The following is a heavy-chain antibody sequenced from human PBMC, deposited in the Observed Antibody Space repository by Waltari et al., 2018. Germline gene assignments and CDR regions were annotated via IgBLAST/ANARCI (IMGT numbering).Heavy chain of an antibody. Sequence: QLQLQESGPGLVKPSETLSLTCTVSGGSISSSSSYWGWIRQPPGKGLEWIGSIYYSGSTYYNPSLKSRVTISVDTSKNQFSLKLSSVTAADTAVYYCARGSIYNAFDIWGQGTMVTVSS. J-gene: IGHJ3*02. CDR3: ARGSIYNAFDI. V-gene: IGHV4-39*07. CDR2: IYYSGST. CDR1: GGSISSSSSY. D-gene: IGHD2-2*02.